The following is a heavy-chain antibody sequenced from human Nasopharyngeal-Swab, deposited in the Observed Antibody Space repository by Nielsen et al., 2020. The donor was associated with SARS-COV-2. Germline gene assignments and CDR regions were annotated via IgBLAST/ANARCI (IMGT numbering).Heavy chain of an antibody. J-gene: IGHJ4*01. CDR3: AILVDY. D-gene: IGHD2-21*01. CDR1: GVTFSSYA. Sequence: RGSLRLSCTASGVTFSSYAVNWVRQAPGKGLEWASTITGNGGSAYYADSVKGRFTISRDNSKNTVYLQTNSLRAEDTAVYYCAILVDYWGHGTLVTVSS. V-gene: IGHV3-23*01. CDR2: ITGNGGSA.